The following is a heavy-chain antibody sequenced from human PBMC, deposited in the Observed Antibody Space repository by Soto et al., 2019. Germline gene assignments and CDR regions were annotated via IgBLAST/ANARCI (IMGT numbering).Heavy chain of an antibody. J-gene: IGHJ6*02. CDR2: IGRRSDI. D-gene: IGHD2-21*02. Sequence: GGSLRLSCEASGFSFSNYSMHWVRQAPGKGLEWVSSIGRRSDIYYADSVKGRFTISRDNAKNSVSLQMNSLRDEDTAVYYCAREETAWPLAYGLDVWGQGTTVTVSS. V-gene: IGHV3-21*01. CDR1: GFSFSNYS. CDR3: AREETAWPLAYGLDV.